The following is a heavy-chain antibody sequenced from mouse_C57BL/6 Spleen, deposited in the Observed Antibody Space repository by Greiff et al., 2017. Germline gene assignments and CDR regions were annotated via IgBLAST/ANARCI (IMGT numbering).Heavy chain of an antibody. CDR1: GFTFSSYA. CDR2: ISDGGSYT. Sequence: EVKVEESGGGLVKPGGSLKLSCAASGFTFSSYAMSWVRQTPEKRLEWVATISDGGSYTYYPDNVKGRFTISRDNAKNNLYLQMSHLKSEDTAMYYCARDKEGDWYFDVWGTGTTVTVAS. CDR3: ARDKEGDWYFDV. J-gene: IGHJ1*03. V-gene: IGHV5-4*01.